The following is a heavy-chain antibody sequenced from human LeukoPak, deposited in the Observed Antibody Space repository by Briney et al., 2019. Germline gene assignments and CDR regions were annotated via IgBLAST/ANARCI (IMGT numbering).Heavy chain of an antibody. J-gene: IGHJ4*02. CDR3: ARSGRGWYTLGVVY. Sequence: GGSLRLSYAASGFIFSNYAMHWVRQAPGKGLEYVSAISSNGGNTYYANSVKGRFTISRDNSKNTLYLQMGSLRAEDMAVYYCARSGRGWYTLGVVYWGQGTLVTVSS. V-gene: IGHV3-64*01. D-gene: IGHD6-19*01. CDR1: GFIFSNYA. CDR2: ISSNGGNT.